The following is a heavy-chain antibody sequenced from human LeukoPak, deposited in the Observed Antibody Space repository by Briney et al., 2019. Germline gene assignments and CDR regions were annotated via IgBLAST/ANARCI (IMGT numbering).Heavy chain of an antibody. CDR1: GFTFGAHG. CDR3: AIDFWSGYSDY. V-gene: IGHV3-30*02. CDR2: IRYDGNNQ. J-gene: IGHJ4*02. Sequence: GGSLRLSCAASGFTFGAHGMHWVCQAPGKGLEGVAYIRYDGNNQQYADSVKGRFTISRDNSKNMLYLQMNSLRVEDTAVYYCAIDFWSGYSDYWGEGTLVTVSS. D-gene: IGHD3-3*01.